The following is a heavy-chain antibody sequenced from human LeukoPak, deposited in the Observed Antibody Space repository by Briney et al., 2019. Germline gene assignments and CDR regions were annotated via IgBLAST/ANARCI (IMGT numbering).Heavy chain of an antibody. Sequence: GGSLRLSCAASGFTFSSYSMNWVRQAPGKGLEWVSSISSSSSYIYYADSVKGRFTISRDNAKNSLYLQMNSLRAEDTAVYYCARGWAYSGSYRPSSFDIWGQGTMVTVSS. V-gene: IGHV3-21*01. CDR2: ISSSSSYI. D-gene: IGHD1-26*01. J-gene: IGHJ3*02. CDR1: GFTFSSYS. CDR3: ARGWAYSGSYRPSSFDI.